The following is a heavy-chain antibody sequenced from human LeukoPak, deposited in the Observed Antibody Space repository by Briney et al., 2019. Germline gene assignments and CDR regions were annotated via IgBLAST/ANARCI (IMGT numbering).Heavy chain of an antibody. Sequence: GGSLRLSCAASGFTFSSYAMSWVRQAPGKGLEWVSAISGSGGSTYYADSVKGRFTISRDNSKNTLYLQMNSLRAEDTAVYYCAKDPAAVAGTGSAFDIWGQGTMVTVSS. CDR2: ISGSGGST. D-gene: IGHD6-19*01. J-gene: IGHJ3*02. CDR3: AKDPAAVAGTGSAFDI. CDR1: GFTFSSYA. V-gene: IGHV3-23*01.